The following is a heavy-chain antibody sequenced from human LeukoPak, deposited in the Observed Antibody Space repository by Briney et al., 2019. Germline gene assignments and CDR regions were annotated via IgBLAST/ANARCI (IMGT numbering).Heavy chain of an antibody. CDR2: ISSISIYI. J-gene: IGHJ4*02. D-gene: IGHD3-10*01. CDR3: ARRGRSVRGGYFDY. Sequence: ISSISIYIYYADSVTGLFTISRDNAKNSLYLQMNSLRAEDTAVYYCARRGRSVRGGYFDYWGQGTLVTVSS. V-gene: IGHV3-21*01.